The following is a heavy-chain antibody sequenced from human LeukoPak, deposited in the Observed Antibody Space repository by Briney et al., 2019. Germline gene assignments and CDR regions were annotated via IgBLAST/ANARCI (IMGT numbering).Heavy chain of an antibody. Sequence: HTGGSLRLSCTVSGFTVSSDSMSWVRQAPGKGLEWVSAISGSGGDRYYADSVKGRFTISRDNSKNTVYLQMNSLRVDDTAVYYCAKDRQRGNYFRNYYYYMDVWGKGTTVTVSS. CDR2: ISGSGGDR. CDR1: GFTVSSDS. V-gene: IGHV3-23*01. CDR3: AKDRQRGNYFRNYYYYMDV. D-gene: IGHD1-26*01. J-gene: IGHJ6*03.